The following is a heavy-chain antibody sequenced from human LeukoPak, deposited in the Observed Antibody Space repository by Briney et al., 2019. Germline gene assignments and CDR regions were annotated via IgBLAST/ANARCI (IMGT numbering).Heavy chain of an antibody. D-gene: IGHD3-10*01. J-gene: IGHJ4*02. Sequence: GGSLRLSCAASGFTFSSYSMNWVRQAPGKGLEWVSSISSSSSYIYYADSVKGRFTISRDNAKNSLYLQMNSLRAEDTAVYYCARDLWFGEFDLFDYWGQGTLVTVSS. CDR3: ARDLWFGEFDLFDY. CDR1: GFTFSSYS. CDR2: ISSSSSYI. V-gene: IGHV3-21*01.